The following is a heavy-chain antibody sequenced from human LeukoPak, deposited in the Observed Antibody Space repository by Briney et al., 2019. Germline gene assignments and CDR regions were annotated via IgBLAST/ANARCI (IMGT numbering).Heavy chain of an antibody. D-gene: IGHD3-22*01. Sequence: PSETLSLTCTVSGGSINTYYWGWIRQTPGKGLEWIGYIYSRGSTNYNPSLKSRVTISVDTSKNQFSLKLTSVTAADTAVYYCASHYYDSSGYYPFDYWGQGTLVTVSS. CDR2: IYSRGST. V-gene: IGHV4-59*01. CDR1: GGSINTYY. J-gene: IGHJ4*02. CDR3: ASHYYDSSGYYPFDY.